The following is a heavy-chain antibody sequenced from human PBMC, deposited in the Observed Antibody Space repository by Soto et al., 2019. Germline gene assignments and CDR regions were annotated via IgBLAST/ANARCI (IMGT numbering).Heavy chain of an antibody. V-gene: IGHV3-64*01. CDR3: ARFGFTYYYDY. J-gene: IGHJ4*02. CDR1: GLTFSNYA. D-gene: IGHD3-10*01. Sequence: GWSMRLSCAASGLTFSNYAMNWVRQTPGKGLEYVSAISSNGGSTYYANSVKGRFTISRDNSKNTLYLQMGSLRAEDMAVYYCARFGFTYYYDYWGQGTLVTVSS. CDR2: ISSNGGST.